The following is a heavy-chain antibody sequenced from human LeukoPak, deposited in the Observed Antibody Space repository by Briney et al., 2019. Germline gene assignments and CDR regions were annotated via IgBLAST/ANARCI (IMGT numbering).Heavy chain of an antibody. CDR3: ARGSWDLSSGYANWFDP. Sequence: SETLSLTCTVSGGSISSGGYYWRWIRQHPGTGLEWIGYIYYSGSTYYNPSLKSRVTISVDTSKNQFSLKLSSVTAADTAVYYCARGSWDLSSGYANWFDPWGQGTLVTVSS. J-gene: IGHJ5*02. V-gene: IGHV4-31*03. CDR1: GGSISSGGYY. CDR2: IYYSGST. D-gene: IGHD3-22*01.